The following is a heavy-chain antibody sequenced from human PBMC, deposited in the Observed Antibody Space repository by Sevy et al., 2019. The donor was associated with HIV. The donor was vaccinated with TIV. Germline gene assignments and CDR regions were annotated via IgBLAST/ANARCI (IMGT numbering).Heavy chain of an antibody. CDR3: AGDPLDM. J-gene: IGHJ3*02. CDR2: IKEDGTEK. CDR1: GFTFSSYW. V-gene: IGHV3-7*01. Sequence: GGSLRLSCAASGFTFSSYWMSWVRQAPGKGLEWVANIKEDGTEKYYVDSVKGRFTISRDNAKISLYLQMNNLRVEDTAVYYCAGDPLDMWGQGPMVTVSS.